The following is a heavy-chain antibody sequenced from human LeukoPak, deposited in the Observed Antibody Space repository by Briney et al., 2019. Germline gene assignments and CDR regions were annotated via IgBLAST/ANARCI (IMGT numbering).Heavy chain of an antibody. J-gene: IGHJ4*02. V-gene: IGHV3-9*01. CDR1: GFTFDDYA. Sequence: GRSLRLSCAASGFTFDDYAMHWVRQAPGKGLEWVSGISWNSGSIGYADSVKGRFTISRDNAKNSLYLQMNSLRAEDTALYYCAKDPRNRIVGATFDYWGQGTLVTVSS. CDR3: AKDPRNRIVGATFDY. CDR2: ISWNSGSI. D-gene: IGHD1-26*01.